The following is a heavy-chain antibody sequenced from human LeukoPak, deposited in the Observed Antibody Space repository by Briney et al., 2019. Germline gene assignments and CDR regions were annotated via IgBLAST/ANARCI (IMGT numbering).Heavy chain of an antibody. CDR3: ARFEGSSGLFDY. D-gene: IGHD3-22*01. CDR1: GGSISSSSYY. CDR2: IYYSGST. V-gene: IGHV4-39*01. Sequence: PSETLSLTCTVSGGSISSSSYYWGWIRQPPGKGLEWIGCIYYSGSTYYNPSLKSRVTISVDTSKNQFSLKLSSVTAADTAVYYCARFEGSSGLFDYWGQGTLVTVSS. J-gene: IGHJ4*02.